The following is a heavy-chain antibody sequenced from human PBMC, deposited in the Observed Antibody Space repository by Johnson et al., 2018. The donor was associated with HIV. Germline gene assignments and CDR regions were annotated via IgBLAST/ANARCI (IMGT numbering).Heavy chain of an antibody. CDR3: ASVYYDILTGYYYDAFDI. Sequence: QVQLVESGGGVAQPGRSLRLSCAASGFTFSNFGFHWVRQAPGKGLEWVAAISYDGSNKYYADSVKGRFTISRDNSKNTLYLQMNSLRAEDTALYYCASVYYDILTGYYYDAFDIWGQGTMVTVSS. V-gene: IGHV3-30*03. CDR2: ISYDGSNK. CDR1: GFTFSNFG. J-gene: IGHJ3*02. D-gene: IGHD3-9*01.